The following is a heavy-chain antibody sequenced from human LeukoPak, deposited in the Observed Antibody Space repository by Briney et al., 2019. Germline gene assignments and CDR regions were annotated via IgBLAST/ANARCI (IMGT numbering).Heavy chain of an antibody. J-gene: IGHJ4*02. Sequence: SSETLSLTCAVSGGSISSGGYSWSWIRQPPGKGLEWIGYIYHSGSTYYNPSLKSRVTISVDRSKNQFSLKLSSVTAADTAVYYCARVMARQGYSYGQFDYWGQGTLVTVSS. CDR2: IYHSGST. V-gene: IGHV4-30-2*01. CDR3: ARVMARQGYSYGQFDY. D-gene: IGHD5-18*01. CDR1: GGSISSGGYS.